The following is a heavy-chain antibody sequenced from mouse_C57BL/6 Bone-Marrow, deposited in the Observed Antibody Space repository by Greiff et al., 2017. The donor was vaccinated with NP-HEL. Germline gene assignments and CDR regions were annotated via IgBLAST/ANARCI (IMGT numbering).Heavy chain of an antibody. V-gene: IGHV10-1*01. CDR1: GFSFNTYA. CDR3: VRHTGSSYGGYFDV. CDR2: IRSKSNNYAT. J-gene: IGHJ1*03. D-gene: IGHD1-1*01. Sequence: EVKLMESGGGLVQPKGSLKLSCAASGFSFNTYAMNWVRQAPGKGLEWVARIRSKSNNYATYYADSVKDRFTISRDDSENMLYLQMNNLKTEDTAMYYCVRHTGSSYGGYFDVWGTGTTVTVSS.